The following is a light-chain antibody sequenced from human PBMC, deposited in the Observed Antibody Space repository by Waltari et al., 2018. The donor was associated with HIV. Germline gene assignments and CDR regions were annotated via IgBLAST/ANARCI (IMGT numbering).Light chain of an antibody. CDR3: QVWDIITDEVV. J-gene: IGLJ2*01. CDR1: NIGSKR. CDR2: DDD. Sequence: SYVLTQSPSVSVAPGQTAIIPCGGNNIGSKRVHWYQQKPGQAPVLIIFDDDDRPSGIPERFPGSNSGDTATLFIRRVDAGDEADYFCQVWDIITDEVVFGGGTKMTVL. V-gene: IGLV3-21*01.